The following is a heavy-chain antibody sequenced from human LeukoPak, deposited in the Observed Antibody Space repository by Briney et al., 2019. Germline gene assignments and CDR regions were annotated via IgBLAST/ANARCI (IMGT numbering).Heavy chain of an antibody. CDR3: ARGGYCSGGSCYSARDTAMVPLDY. CDR2: ISYDGSNK. Sequence: PGGSLRLSRAASGFTFSSYAMHWVRQAPGKGLEWVAVISYDGSNKYYADSVKGRFTISRDNSKNTLYLQMNSLRAEDTAVYYRARGGYCSGGSCYSARDTAMVPLDYWGQGTLVTVSS. CDR1: GFTFSSYA. V-gene: IGHV3-30*04. J-gene: IGHJ4*02. D-gene: IGHD2-15*01.